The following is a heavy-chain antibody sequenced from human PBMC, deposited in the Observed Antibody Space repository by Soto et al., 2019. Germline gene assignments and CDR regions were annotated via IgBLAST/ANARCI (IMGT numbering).Heavy chain of an antibody. CDR2: IYYSGST. CDR3: ASYGGNSEDAFDI. Sequence: PSETLSLTCTVSGGSISSYYWSWIRQPPGKGLEWIGYIYYSGSTNYNPSLKSRVTISVDTSKNQFSLKLSSVTAADTAVYYCASYGGNSEDAFDIWGQGTMVTVSS. D-gene: IGHD4-17*01. J-gene: IGHJ3*02. CDR1: GGSISSYY. V-gene: IGHV4-59*01.